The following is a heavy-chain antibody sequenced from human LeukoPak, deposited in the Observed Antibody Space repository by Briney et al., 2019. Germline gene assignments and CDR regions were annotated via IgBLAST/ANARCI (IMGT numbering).Heavy chain of an antibody. D-gene: IGHD3-16*02. CDR3: ARDEVIRYYYYGMDV. V-gene: IGHV3-7*01. Sequence: GGSLRLSCAASGFTFSSYWMSWVRQAPGKGLEWVANIKQDGSEKYYVDSVKGRFTISRDNAKNSLYLQMNSLRAEDTAVYYCARDEVIRYYYYGMDVWGQGTTVTVSS. CDR1: GFTFSSYW. J-gene: IGHJ6*02. CDR2: IKQDGSEK.